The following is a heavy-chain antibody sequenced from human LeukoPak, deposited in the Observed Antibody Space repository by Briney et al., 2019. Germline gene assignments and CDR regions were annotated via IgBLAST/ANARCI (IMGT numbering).Heavy chain of an antibody. CDR2: ISGGCGSS. CDR1: GFTFSTYA. V-gene: IGHV3-23*01. J-gene: IGHJ3*02. Sequence: PGGSLRLSCAASGFTFSTYAMSWVRQAPGKGLEWVSAISGGCGSSYYADSVKGRFTISRDNSKNTLYLQMNSLRAEDTAAYYCAKRRDGFDIWGQGTMVTVSS. CDR3: AKRRDGFDI.